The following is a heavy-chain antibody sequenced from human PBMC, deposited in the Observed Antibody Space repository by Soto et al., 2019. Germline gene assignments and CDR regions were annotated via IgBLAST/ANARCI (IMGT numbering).Heavy chain of an antibody. D-gene: IGHD6-13*01. CDR3: ARSSSSWSNYFDY. J-gene: IGHJ4*02. CDR2: IYYSGST. CDR1: GGSISSYY. Sequence: QVQLQESGPGLVKPSETLSLTCTVSGGSISSYYWSWIRQPPGKGLEWIGYIYYSGSTNYNPSLKSRVTISLDTSKNQFSLKLSSVTAADTAVYYCARSSSSWSNYFDYWGQGTLVTVSS. V-gene: IGHV4-59*01.